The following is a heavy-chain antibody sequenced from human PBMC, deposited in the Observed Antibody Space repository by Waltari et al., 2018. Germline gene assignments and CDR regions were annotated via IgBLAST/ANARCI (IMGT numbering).Heavy chain of an antibody. V-gene: IGHV4-34*01. CDR2: INHSVST. CDR1: GGSFSGYY. D-gene: IGHD3-10*01. Sequence: QVQLQQWGAGLLKPSETLSLTCAVYGGSFSGYYWSWIRQPHGQGLEWIGEINHSVSTNYNPSLKSRVTISVDTSKNQFSLKLSSVTAADTAVYYCARGLLYYYGSGSSYYYMDVWGKGTTVTVSS. J-gene: IGHJ6*03. CDR3: ARGLLYYYGSGSSYYYMDV.